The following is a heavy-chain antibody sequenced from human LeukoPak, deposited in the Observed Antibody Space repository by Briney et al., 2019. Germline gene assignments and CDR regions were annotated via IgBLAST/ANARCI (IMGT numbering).Heavy chain of an antibody. Sequence: GESLKISCKGSGYSFTSYWIGWVRQMPGKGLEWMGIIYPGDSDTRYSPSFQGQVTISADKSISTAYLPWSSLKASDTAMYYCARLGNYYYYYMDVWGKGTTVTVSS. CDR1: GYSFTSYW. J-gene: IGHJ6*03. D-gene: IGHD1-26*01. V-gene: IGHV5-51*01. CDR3: ARLGNYYYYYMDV. CDR2: IYPGDSDT.